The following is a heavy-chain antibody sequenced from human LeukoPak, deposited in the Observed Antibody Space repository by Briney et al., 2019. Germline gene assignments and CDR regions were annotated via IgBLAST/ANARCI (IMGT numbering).Heavy chain of an antibody. CDR2: IYYSGST. Sequence: SETLSLTCTVSSGSISSSSYYWGWIRQPPGKGLEWIGCIYYSGSTYYNPSLKSRVTISVDTSKNQFSLKLSSVTAADTAVYYCARVPYRVVPAAHNWFDPWGQGTLVTVSS. CDR1: SGSISSSSYY. J-gene: IGHJ5*02. CDR3: ARVPYRVVPAAHNWFDP. V-gene: IGHV4-39*07. D-gene: IGHD2-2*01.